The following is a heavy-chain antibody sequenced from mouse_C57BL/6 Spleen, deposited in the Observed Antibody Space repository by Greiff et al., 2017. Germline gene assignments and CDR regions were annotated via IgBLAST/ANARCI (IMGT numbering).Heavy chain of an antibody. CDR1: GYTFTSYW. V-gene: IGHV1-72*01. J-gene: IGHJ3*01. CDR3: GRLNDGSSPGFAY. D-gene: IGHD1-1*01. CDR2: IDPNSGGT. Sequence: VQLQQSGAELVKPGASVKLSCTASGYTFTSYWMHWVKQRPGRGLEWIGRIDPNSGGTKYNEKMKSKATLTVDNTSSTAHMQRSSLTSEDSAVYYCGRLNDGSSPGFAYWGQGILVTVAA.